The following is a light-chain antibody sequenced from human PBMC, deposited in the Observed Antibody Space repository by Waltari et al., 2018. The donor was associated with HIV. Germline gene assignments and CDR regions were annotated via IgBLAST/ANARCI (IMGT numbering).Light chain of an antibody. CDR1: QTVTSNY. CDR3: HQYGTSPQT. J-gene: IGKJ2*01. Sequence: EIVLTQSPRTLSLSPGEIATLSCRASQTVTSNYLAWYQMKPGQAPRPLIYGASIRATGVPDKFSGSGSGTDFTLTIGRLQPEDFAVYYCHQYGTSPQTFGQGSKVEIK. CDR2: GAS. V-gene: IGKV3-20*01.